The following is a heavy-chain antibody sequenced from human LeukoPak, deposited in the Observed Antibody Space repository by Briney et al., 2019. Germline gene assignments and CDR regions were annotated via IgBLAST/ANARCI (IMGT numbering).Heavy chain of an antibody. D-gene: IGHD6-13*01. CDR2: IRSSSRYI. V-gene: IGHV3-21*01. CDR3: ARGYSSSWSIFDY. Sequence: GGSLTLSCAASGFTFSSYSMNWVRQAPGKGLEWVSSIRSSSRYIYYADSVKGRFTISRDNAKSSLYLQMNSLRAEDTAVYYCARGYSSSWSIFDYWGQGTLVTVSS. CDR1: GFTFSSYS. J-gene: IGHJ4*02.